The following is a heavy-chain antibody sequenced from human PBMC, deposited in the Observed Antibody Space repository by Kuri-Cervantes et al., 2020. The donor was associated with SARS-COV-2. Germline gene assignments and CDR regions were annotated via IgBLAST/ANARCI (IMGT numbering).Heavy chain of an antibody. Sequence: SETLSLTCTVSGGSISSSSYYWGWIRQPPGKGLEWIGSIYYSGSTNYNPSLKSRVTISVDTSKNQFSLKLSSVTAADTAVYYCTRGTSQTYYYYYYMDVWGKGTTVTVSS. J-gene: IGHJ6*03. V-gene: IGHV4-39*07. D-gene: IGHD2-2*01. CDR2: IYYSGST. CDR1: GGSISSSSYY. CDR3: TRGTSQTYYYYYYMDV.